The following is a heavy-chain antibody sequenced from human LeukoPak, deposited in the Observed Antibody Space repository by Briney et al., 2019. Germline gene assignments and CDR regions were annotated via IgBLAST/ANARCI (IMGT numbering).Heavy chain of an antibody. CDR3: ARYSSGWYFGY. D-gene: IGHD6-19*01. CDR1: GGSISGYY. J-gene: IGHJ4*02. V-gene: IGHV4-59*13. CDR2: IYYSGNT. Sequence: SETLSLTCTVSGGSISGYYWSWIRQPPGKGLEWIGYIYYSGNTNYNPSLKSRVTISVDTSKNQFSLKLSSVTAADTAVYYGARYSSGWYFGYWGQGTLVTVSS.